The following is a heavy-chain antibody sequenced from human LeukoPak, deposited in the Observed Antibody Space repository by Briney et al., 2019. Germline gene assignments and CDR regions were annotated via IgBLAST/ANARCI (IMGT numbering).Heavy chain of an antibody. CDR2: ISSSSTAI. V-gene: IGHV3-48*02. Sequence: PGGSLRLSCAASGFTFSTYSMNWVRQSAGPGLEWVSYISSSSTAIYYADSVKGRFTISRDNARNSLCLQMNSLRDEDTAVYYCAREIYGGCLNSWGQGTLVTVSS. CDR3: AREIYGGCLNS. CDR1: GFTFSTYS. J-gene: IGHJ4*02. D-gene: IGHD4-23*01.